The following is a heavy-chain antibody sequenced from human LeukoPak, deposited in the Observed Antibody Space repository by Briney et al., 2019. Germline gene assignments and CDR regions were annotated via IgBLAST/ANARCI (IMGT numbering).Heavy chain of an antibody. CDR3: ARRELVGVVTLRNYYYGMDV. J-gene: IGHJ6*02. V-gene: IGHV1-46*01. D-gene: IGHD3-3*01. CDR2: INPSGGST. Sequence: GASVKVSCKASGYTFTSYYMHWVRQAPGQGLEWMGIINPSGGSTSYAQKFQGRVTITRDTSASTAYMELSSLRSEDTAVYYCARRELVGVVTLRNYYYGMDVWGQGTTVTVSS. CDR1: GYTFTSYY.